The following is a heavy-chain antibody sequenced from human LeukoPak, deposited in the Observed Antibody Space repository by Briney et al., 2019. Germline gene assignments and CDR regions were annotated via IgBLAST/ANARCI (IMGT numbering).Heavy chain of an antibody. CDR3: ARDPAYSAAGAFDI. CDR1: GFTVSSNC. CDR2: IYSGGST. J-gene: IGHJ3*02. V-gene: IGHV3-53*01. D-gene: IGHD6-13*01. Sequence: PGGSLRLSCAASGFTVSSNCMSWVRQAPGKGLEWVSVIYSGGSTYYADSVKGRFTISRDNSKNTLYLQMNSLRAEDTAVYYCARDPAYSAAGAFDIWGQGTMVTVSS.